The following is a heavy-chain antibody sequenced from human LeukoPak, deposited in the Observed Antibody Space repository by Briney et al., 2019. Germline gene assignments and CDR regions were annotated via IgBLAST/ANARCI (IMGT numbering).Heavy chain of an antibody. CDR2: ITTYNGNT. CDR1: GYTFPSYA. J-gene: IGHJ4*02. Sequence: ASVKVSCKASGYTFPSYAFSWVRQAPGQGLEWMGWITTYNGNTDYAQNLQGRVTLTTDTSTSTAYMELRGLRSDDTAVYFCARVAAGLDNWGQGTLVTVSS. V-gene: IGHV1-18*01. CDR3: ARVAAGLDN. D-gene: IGHD6-25*01.